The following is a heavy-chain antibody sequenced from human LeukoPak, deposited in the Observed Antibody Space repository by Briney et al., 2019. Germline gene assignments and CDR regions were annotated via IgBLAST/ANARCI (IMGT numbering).Heavy chain of an antibody. CDR2: MDASGST. V-gene: IGHV4-4*07. D-gene: IGHD2-15*01. CDR1: GGSISIYY. J-gene: IGHJ3*02. Sequence: SETLSLTCFVSGGSISIYYWSWILQPAGKGLEWIGRMDASGSTSHNPSLKGRVTLSVDTSKNQFSLKLSSVTAADTAVYYCARDLRGYHGAFDIWGQGTVVAVSS. CDR3: ARDLRGYHGAFDI.